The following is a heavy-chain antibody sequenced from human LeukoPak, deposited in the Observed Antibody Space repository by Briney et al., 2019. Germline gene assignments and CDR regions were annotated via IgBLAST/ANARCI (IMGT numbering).Heavy chain of an antibody. D-gene: IGHD3-10*01. Sequence: PGGSLRLSCAASGFTFSSYWMSWVRQAPGRGLEWVANIKQDGSEKYYVDSVKGRFTISRDNAKNSLYLQMNSLRAEDTAVYYCARAPLITMVRGDLPLWYFDLWGRGTLVTVS. J-gene: IGHJ2*01. CDR2: IKQDGSEK. CDR3: ARAPLITMVRGDLPLWYFDL. CDR1: GFTFSSYW. V-gene: IGHV3-7*01.